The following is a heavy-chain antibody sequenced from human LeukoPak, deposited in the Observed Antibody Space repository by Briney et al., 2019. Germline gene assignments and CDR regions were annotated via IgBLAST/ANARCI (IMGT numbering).Heavy chain of an antibody. CDR3: ARDLGGVEWESSSWYLDY. V-gene: IGHV1-18*01. CDR2: ISAQHGQT. Sequence: ASVKVSCKTSGYSENFYGITWVRQVAGQGLEWMGWISAQHGQTEYAPNSQDRLTITTDTSTSTAYMELRSLRSDDTAVYYCARDLGGVEWESSSWYLDYWGQGTLVTVSS. CDR1: GYSENFYG. J-gene: IGHJ4*02. D-gene: IGHD6-13*01.